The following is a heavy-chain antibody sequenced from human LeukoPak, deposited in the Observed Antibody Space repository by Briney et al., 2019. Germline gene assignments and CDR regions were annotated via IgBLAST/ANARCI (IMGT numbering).Heavy chain of an antibody. Sequence: PGGSLRLSCAASGFTFSSYEMNWVRQAPGKGLEWVSYTSSSGSTIYYADSVKGRFTISRDNAKNSLYLQMNSLRAEDTAVYYCARSPGLYSYGSVYWGQGTLVTVSS. CDR1: GFTFSSYE. CDR3: ARSPGLYSYGSVY. D-gene: IGHD5-18*01. CDR2: TSSSGSTI. J-gene: IGHJ4*02. V-gene: IGHV3-48*03.